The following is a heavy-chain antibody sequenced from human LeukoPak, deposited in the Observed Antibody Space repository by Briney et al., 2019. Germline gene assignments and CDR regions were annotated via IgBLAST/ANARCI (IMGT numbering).Heavy chain of an antibody. Sequence: ASVKVSCKASGYTFTSYYMHWVRQAPGQGLEWMGIINPSGGSTSYAQKFQGRVTMTRDMSTSTVYMELSSLRSGDTAVYYCARVSTYYYYYMDVWGKGTTVTVSS. D-gene: IGHD5/OR15-5a*01. J-gene: IGHJ6*03. V-gene: IGHV1-46*01. CDR2: INPSGGST. CDR1: GYTFTSYY. CDR3: ARVSTYYYYYMDV.